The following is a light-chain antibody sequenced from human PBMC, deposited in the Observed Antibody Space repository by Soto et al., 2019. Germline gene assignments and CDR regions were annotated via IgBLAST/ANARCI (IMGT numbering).Light chain of an antibody. CDR2: EVS. Sequence: QSVLTQPASGSGSPGQSITISCAGTSSDVGSYNYVSWYQQHPGKAPKLMIYEVSNRPSGVSSRFSGSKSGNTASLTISGLQAEDEADYYCSSYTSSSTLFGTGTKVTV. J-gene: IGLJ1*01. V-gene: IGLV2-14*01. CDR1: SSDVGSYNY. CDR3: SSYTSSSTL.